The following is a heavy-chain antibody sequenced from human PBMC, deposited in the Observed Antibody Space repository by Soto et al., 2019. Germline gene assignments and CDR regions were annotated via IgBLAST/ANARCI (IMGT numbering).Heavy chain of an antibody. J-gene: IGHJ4*02. D-gene: IGHD6-19*01. Sequence: PSETLSLTCTVSGGSISSGGYYWSWIRQHPGKGLEWIGYIYYSGSTYYNPSLKSRVTISVDTSKNQFSLKLSSVTAADTAVYYCARVQWLVDFPYYYFDYWGQGTLVTVSS. CDR3: ARVQWLVDFPYYYFDY. CDR1: GGSISSGGYY. V-gene: IGHV4-31*03. CDR2: IYYSGST.